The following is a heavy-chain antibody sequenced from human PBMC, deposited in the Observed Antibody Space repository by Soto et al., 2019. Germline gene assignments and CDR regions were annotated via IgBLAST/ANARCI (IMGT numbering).Heavy chain of an antibody. Sequence: QVKRVQSGAEVKKPGASVKVSGQASGYTFITYGISWVRQPHGQGLDGMGGINGSNGNTNYATKRQGRITITTDTSTTTAYMELRSLRSDDTSLYYCARLGDSLYYDYGMDVWGQGTTVTVSS. CDR1: GYTFITYG. CDR3: ARLGDSLYYDYGMDV. D-gene: IGHD2-21*02. J-gene: IGHJ6*02. CDR2: INGSNGNT. V-gene: IGHV1-18*01.